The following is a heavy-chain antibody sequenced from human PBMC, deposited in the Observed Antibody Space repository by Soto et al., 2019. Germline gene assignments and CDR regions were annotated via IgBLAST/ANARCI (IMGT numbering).Heavy chain of an antibody. Sequence: ASVKVSCKASGYTFTRSGISWVRQAPGQGLEWMGWISAYNGNTNYAQKLQGRVTMTTDTSTSTAYLELRSLRSDDTAVYYCARAGCSGGSCYLVFDYWGQGTLVTVSS. D-gene: IGHD2-15*01. V-gene: IGHV1-18*01. CDR3: ARAGCSGGSCYLVFDY. J-gene: IGHJ4*02. CDR1: GYTFTRSG. CDR2: ISAYNGNT.